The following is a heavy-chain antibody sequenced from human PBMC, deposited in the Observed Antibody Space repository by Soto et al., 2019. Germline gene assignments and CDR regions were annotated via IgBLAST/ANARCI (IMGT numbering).Heavy chain of an antibody. V-gene: IGHV1-46*01. Sequence: ASVKVSCKASGYTFTSYYMHCVRQAPGQGLEWMGIINPSGGSTSYAQKFQGRVTMTRDTSTSTVYMELSSLRSEDTAVYCCARTYYYDSSGSYGMDVWGQGTTVTVSS. J-gene: IGHJ6*02. D-gene: IGHD3-22*01. CDR3: ARTYYYDSSGSYGMDV. CDR1: GYTFTSYY. CDR2: INPSGGST.